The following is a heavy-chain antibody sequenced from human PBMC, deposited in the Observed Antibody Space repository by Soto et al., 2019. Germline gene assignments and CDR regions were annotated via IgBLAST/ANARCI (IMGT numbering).Heavy chain of an antibody. Sequence: SETLSLTCTVSGDSISGTSFYWGWIRQSSGKGLEWIASIYSSGSTFYNLSLKSRLSLSVDTSKNQFSLRLQSVTAAETAVYYCVRHRSSREIPFDNWGQGILVTVSS. CDR3: VRHRSSREIPFDN. V-gene: IGHV4-39*01. D-gene: IGHD2-21*01. CDR2: IYSSGST. CDR1: GDSISGTSFY. J-gene: IGHJ4*02.